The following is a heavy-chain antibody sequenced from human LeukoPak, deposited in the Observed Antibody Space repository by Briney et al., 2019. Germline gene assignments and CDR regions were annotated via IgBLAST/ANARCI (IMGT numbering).Heavy chain of an antibody. CDR3: ARGIDCSSTSCMGGFDY. CDR1: GGSISSGSYY. Sequence: PSETLSLTCTVSGGSISSGSYYWSWIRQPAGKGLEWIGRIYTSGSTNYNPSLKSRVTISVDTSKNQFSLKLSSVTAADTAVYYCARGIDCSSTSCMGGFDYWGQGTLVTVSS. CDR2: IYTSGST. V-gene: IGHV4-61*02. D-gene: IGHD2-2*01. J-gene: IGHJ4*02.